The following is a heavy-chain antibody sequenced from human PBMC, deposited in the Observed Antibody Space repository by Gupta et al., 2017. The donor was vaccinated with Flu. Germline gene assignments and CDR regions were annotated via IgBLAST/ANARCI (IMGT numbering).Heavy chain of an antibody. Sequence: EVQLVASGGGLVRPGGSLRLSCAASGFTIVSYELNWVGQAPGKGLEWVSYISSSGSTIYYADSVKGRFTISRDNAKNSLYLQMNSLRAEDTAGYYCARDFIYSSSSPKDDYWGQGTLVTVSS. D-gene: IGHD6-6*01. CDR1: GFTIVSYE. CDR3: ARDFIYSSSSPKDDY. V-gene: IGHV3-48*03. CDR2: ISSSGSTI. J-gene: IGHJ4*02.